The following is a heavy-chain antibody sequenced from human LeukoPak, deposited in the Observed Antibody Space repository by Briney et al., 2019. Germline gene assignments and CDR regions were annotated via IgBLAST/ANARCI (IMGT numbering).Heavy chain of an antibody. CDR2: ISAYNGNT. Sequence: ASVKVSCKASGYTFTSYGISWVRQAPGQGLEWMGWISAYNGNTNYAQKLQGRVTMTTDTSTSTAYMELRSLRSDDTAVYYCARDAGTISYYYYYDMDVWGQGTTVTVSS. V-gene: IGHV1-18*01. CDR1: GYTFTSYG. J-gene: IGHJ6*02. CDR3: ARDAGTISYYYYYDMDV. D-gene: IGHD1-7*01.